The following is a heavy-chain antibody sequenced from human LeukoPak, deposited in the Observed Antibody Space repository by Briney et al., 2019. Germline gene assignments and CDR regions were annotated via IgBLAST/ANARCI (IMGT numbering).Heavy chain of an antibody. Sequence: GASVKVSCKASGYTFTGYYTHWVRQAPGQGLEWMGWINPNSGGTNYAQKFQGRVTMTRDTSISTAYMELSRLRSDDTAVYYCARVPAGPLWEVHRLDYWGQGTLVTVSS. CDR2: INPNSGGT. CDR1: GYTFTGYY. CDR3: ARVPAGPLWEVHRLDY. V-gene: IGHV1-2*02. J-gene: IGHJ4*02. D-gene: IGHD1-26*01.